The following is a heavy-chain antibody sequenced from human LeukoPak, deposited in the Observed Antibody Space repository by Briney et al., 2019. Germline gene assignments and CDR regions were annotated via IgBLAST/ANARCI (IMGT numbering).Heavy chain of an antibody. J-gene: IGHJ6*03. CDR2: ISYSGST. CDR1: GGSISTYY. V-gene: IGHV4-59*01. CDR3: ARVDPNDYYEYVET. Sequence: SETLCPSCIVSGGSISTYYRSWIRQPPGKGLEWIGYISYSGSTNYNPSLKSRVTISVDTSKNQFSLKLSSVTAADTAVHYCARVDPNDYYEYVETPGTGTTVTVSS.